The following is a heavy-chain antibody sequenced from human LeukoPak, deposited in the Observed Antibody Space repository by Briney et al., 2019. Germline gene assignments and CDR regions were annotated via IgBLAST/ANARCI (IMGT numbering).Heavy chain of an antibody. J-gene: IGHJ3*02. CDR3: ARVSADGSGYIAFDI. V-gene: IGHV4-38-2*02. CDR1: GGSISSGYY. D-gene: IGHD3-10*01. Sequence: SGTLSLTCPVSGGSISSGYYWGWLRQPPGKGQEWIGSIYESGRTFYNPSLKSRVTISVDTSKNQFSLKLSSVTAADTAVYYCARVSADGSGYIAFDIWGQGTMVTVSS. CDR2: IYESGRT.